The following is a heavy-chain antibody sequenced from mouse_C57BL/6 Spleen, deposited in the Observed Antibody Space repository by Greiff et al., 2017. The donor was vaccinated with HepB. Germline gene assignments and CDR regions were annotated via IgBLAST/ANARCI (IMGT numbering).Heavy chain of an antibody. V-gene: IGHV1-64*01. CDR1: GYTFTSYW. J-gene: IGHJ2*01. CDR3: ARGYYGSSYFDD. Sequence: VQLQQPGAELVKPGASVKLSCKASGYTFTSYWMHWVKQRPGQGLEWIGMIHPNSGSTNYNEKFKSKATLTVDKSSSTAYMQLSSLTSEDSAVYYCARGYYGSSYFDDWGQGTTLTVSS. D-gene: IGHD1-1*01. CDR2: IHPNSGST.